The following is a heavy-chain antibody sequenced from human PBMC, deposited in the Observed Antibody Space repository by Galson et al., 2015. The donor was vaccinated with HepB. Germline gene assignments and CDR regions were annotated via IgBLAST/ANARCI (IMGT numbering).Heavy chain of an antibody. CDR2: ISGSGGST. V-gene: IGHV3-23*01. CDR3: AKGRDGYVYESAGTFDY. CDR1: GFTFSSYA. Sequence: SLRLSCAASGFTFSSYAMSWVRQAPGKGLEWVSAISGSGGSTYYADSVKGRFTISRDNSKNTLYLQMNSLRAEDTAVYYCAKGRDGYVYESAGTFDYWGQGTPVTVSS. J-gene: IGHJ4*02. D-gene: IGHD2-8*01.